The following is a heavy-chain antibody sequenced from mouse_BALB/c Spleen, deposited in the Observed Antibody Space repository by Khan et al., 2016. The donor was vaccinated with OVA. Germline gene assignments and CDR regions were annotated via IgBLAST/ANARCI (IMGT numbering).Heavy chain of an antibody. J-gene: IGHJ4*01. CDR3: ARQPYYHYNVMDY. V-gene: IGHV2-6-1*01. CDR1: GFSLTNYG. D-gene: IGHD2-10*01. Sequence: VQVVESGPGLVAPSQSLSITCTISGFSLTNYGVHWVRQPPGKGLEWLVVIWPDGSTTYNSALNNRQTISKDNYKSQVFLKMNSLPTDDTAMYFCARQPYYHYNVMDYWGQGTSVTVSS. CDR2: IWPDGST.